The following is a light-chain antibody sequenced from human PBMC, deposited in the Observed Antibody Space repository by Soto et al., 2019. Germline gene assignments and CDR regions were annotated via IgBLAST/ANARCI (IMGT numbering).Light chain of an antibody. V-gene: IGKV3-15*01. CDR3: QQYNKWPLT. J-gene: IGKJ4*01. CDR2: VTS. CDR1: RSFTSN. Sequence: EIVMTQSPATLSVSPGERATLSCRASRSFTSNLACYQQKPAQAPRLLIYVTSTRATGIPARFSGSGSGTDFTLTISTLQSEDFAVYYCQQYNKWPLTFGGGTKVEIK.